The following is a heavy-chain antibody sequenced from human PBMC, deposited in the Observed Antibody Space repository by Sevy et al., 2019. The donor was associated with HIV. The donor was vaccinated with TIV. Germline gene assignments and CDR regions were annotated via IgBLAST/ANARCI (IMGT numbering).Heavy chain of an antibody. D-gene: IGHD3-22*01. CDR3: ASTDYYDSSGYYLYAFDI. V-gene: IGHV1-69*13. CDR1: GGTFSSYA. CDR2: IIPIFGTT. Sequence: ASVKVSCKASGGTFSSYAISWVRQAPGQGLEWMGGIIPIFGTTNYAQKFQGRVSITADESTSTAYMELSSLRSEDTAVYYGASTDYYDSSGYYLYAFDIWGQGTMVTVSS. J-gene: IGHJ3*02.